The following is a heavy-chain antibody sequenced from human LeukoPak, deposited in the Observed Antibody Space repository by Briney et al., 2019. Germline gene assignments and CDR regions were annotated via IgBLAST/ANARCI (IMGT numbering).Heavy chain of an antibody. Sequence: GGSVKVSCKASGNTFTSLGISWVRQAPGQGLEWMGWISAYDGDRIYAQNLQGRVTMTTDTSTSTAYMELRSLRSDATAVYFCASRNYYTSGTETGYYFDLWGQGTLVTVSS. CDR3: ASRNYYTSGTETGYYFDL. J-gene: IGHJ4*02. CDR2: ISAYDGDR. D-gene: IGHD3-10*01. V-gene: IGHV1-18*01. CDR1: GNTFTSLG.